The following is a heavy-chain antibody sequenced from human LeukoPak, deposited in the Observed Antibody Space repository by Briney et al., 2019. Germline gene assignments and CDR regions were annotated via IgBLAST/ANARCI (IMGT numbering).Heavy chain of an antibody. CDR1: GFTFSSYG. CDR2: ISSSGSTI. CDR3: ARDLGFGYYDSSGPEDYFDY. D-gene: IGHD3-22*01. J-gene: IGHJ4*02. Sequence: PGGSLRLSCAASGFTFSSYGMNWVRQAPGKGLEWVSYISSSGSTIYYADSVKGRFTISRDNAKNSLYLQMNSLRAEDTAVYYCARDLGFGYYDSSGPEDYFDYWGQGTLVTVSS. V-gene: IGHV3-48*03.